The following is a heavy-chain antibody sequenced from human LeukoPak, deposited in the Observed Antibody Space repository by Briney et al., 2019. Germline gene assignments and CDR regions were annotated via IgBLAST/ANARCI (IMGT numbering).Heavy chain of an antibody. CDR3: AMGMITFGGVIVIPEVY. V-gene: IGHV4-61*02. D-gene: IGHD3-16*02. J-gene: IGHJ4*02. Sequence: SETLSLTCTVSGGSISSGSYYWGWIRQPAGKGLEWIGRIYTSGSTNYNPSLKSRVTISVDTSKNQFSLKLSSVTAADTAVYYCAMGMITFGGVIVIPEVYWGQGTLVTVSS. CDR2: IYTSGST. CDR1: GGSISSGSYY.